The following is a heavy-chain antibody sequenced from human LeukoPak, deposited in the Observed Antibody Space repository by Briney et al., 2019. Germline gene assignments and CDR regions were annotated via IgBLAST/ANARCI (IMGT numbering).Heavy chain of an antibody. CDR3: ARDARVQKWFGELLKTTTYYFDY. CDR1: GGSISSSSYY. V-gene: IGHV4-39*07. CDR2: IYYSGST. D-gene: IGHD3-10*01. J-gene: IGHJ4*02. Sequence: PSETLSLTCTVSGGSISSSSYYWGWIRQPPGKGLEWIGSIYYSGSTYYNPSLKSRVSISVDTSKNQFSLKLSSVPAADTAVYYCARDARVQKWFGELLKTTTYYFDYWGQGTLVTVSS.